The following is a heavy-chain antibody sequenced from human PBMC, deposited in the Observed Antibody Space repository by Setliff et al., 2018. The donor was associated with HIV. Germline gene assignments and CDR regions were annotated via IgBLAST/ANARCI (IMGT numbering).Heavy chain of an antibody. Sequence: PGESLKISCAASGFTFSTYAMSWVRQAPGKGLEWVSAISGSGGSTYYADSVKGRFTISRDNSKNTLYLQMNSLRAEDTAVYYCARRGFVSAWYDQPIYFYYYMDVWGKGTTVTVSS. CDR2: ISGSGGST. J-gene: IGHJ6*03. CDR1: GFTFSTYA. CDR3: ARRGFVSAWYDQPIYFYYYMDV. V-gene: IGHV3-23*01. D-gene: IGHD6-19*01.